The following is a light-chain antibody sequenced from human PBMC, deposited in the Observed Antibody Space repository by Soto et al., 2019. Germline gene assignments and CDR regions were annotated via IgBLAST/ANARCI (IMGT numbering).Light chain of an antibody. Sequence: EVVLTQSPATLSLSPGESATLSCRASENVGSYLAWYQQRPDQAPRLVVYHTSTRATGIPARFSGSGSGTDFTLTISSLEPEDFAVYYCQQAGNRPPRTFGQGTKVESK. CDR1: ENVGSY. CDR2: HTS. J-gene: IGKJ1*01. CDR3: QQAGNRPPRT. V-gene: IGKV3-11*01.